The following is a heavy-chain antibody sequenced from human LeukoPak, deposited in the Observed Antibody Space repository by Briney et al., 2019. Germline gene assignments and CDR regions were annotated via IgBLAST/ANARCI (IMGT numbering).Heavy chain of an antibody. V-gene: IGHV4-31*03. CDR3: ARDSSPNYYDSSGMIDY. J-gene: IGHJ4*02. D-gene: IGHD3-22*01. Sequence: SESLSLICTVSGGSISSGGYYWSWIRQHPGKGLEWIGYIYYSGSTYYNPSLKSRVTISVDTSKNQFSLKLSSVTAADTAVYYCARDSSPNYYDSSGMIDYWGQGTLVTVSS. CDR1: GGSISSGGYY. CDR2: IYYSGST.